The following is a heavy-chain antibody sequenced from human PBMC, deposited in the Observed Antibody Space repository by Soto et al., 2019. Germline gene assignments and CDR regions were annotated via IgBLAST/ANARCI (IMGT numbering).Heavy chain of an antibody. Sequence: QVQLVESGGGVVQPGRSLRLSCAASGFTFSSYGMHWVRQAPGKGLEWVAVISYDGSNKYYADSVKGRFTISRDNSKNTLYLQMNSLRAEDTAVYYCAKVPRPISSGWHYFDYRGQGTLVTVSS. J-gene: IGHJ4*02. CDR2: ISYDGSNK. CDR3: AKVPRPISSGWHYFDY. V-gene: IGHV3-30*18. CDR1: GFTFSSYG. D-gene: IGHD6-19*01.